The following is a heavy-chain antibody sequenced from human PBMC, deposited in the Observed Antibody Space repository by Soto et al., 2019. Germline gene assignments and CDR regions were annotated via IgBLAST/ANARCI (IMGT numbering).Heavy chain of an antibody. J-gene: IGHJ3*02. D-gene: IGHD1-1*01. Sequence: GGSLRLSCAASGFTVSSNYMSWVRQAPGKGLEWVSVIYSGGSTYYADSLKGRFTISRDNSKNTLYLQMNSLRAEDTAVYYCARDGHRTRNDGFDIWGQGTMVTVSS. CDR3: ARDGHRTRNDGFDI. V-gene: IGHV3-66*01. CDR1: GFTVSSNY. CDR2: IYSGGST.